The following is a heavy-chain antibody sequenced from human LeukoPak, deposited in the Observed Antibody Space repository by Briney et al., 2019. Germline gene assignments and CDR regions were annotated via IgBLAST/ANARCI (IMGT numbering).Heavy chain of an antibody. J-gene: IGHJ4*02. Sequence: GGSLRLSCGASGLKFSTHSMNRVRQAPGKGLEWVSSISSSSSYIYHADSVKGRFTISRDNAKKSLYLQMNSLRAEDTAVYYCSSQGSGYDSPIDYWGQGTLVTVSS. CDR2: ISSSSSYI. CDR3: SSQGSGYDSPIDY. CDR1: GLKFSTHS. D-gene: IGHD5-12*01. V-gene: IGHV3-21*01.